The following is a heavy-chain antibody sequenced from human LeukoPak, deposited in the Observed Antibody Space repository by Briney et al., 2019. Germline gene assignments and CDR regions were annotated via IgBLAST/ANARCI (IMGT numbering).Heavy chain of an antibody. Sequence: SETLSLTCAVSGGSISSGGYSWSWIRQPPGKGLEWIGYIYHSGSTYYNPSLKSRVTISVDRSKNQFSLKLSSVTAADTAVYYCARAQYYHDSSGYYYYFDYWGQGTLVTVSS. V-gene: IGHV4-30-2*01. CDR3: ARAQYYHDSSGYYYYFDY. D-gene: IGHD3-22*01. CDR1: GGSISSGGYS. CDR2: IYHSGST. J-gene: IGHJ4*02.